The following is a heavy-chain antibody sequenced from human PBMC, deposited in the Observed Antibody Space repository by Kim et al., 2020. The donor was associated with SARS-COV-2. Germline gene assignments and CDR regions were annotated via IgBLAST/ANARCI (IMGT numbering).Heavy chain of an antibody. V-gene: IGHV4-39*07. CDR2: IYYSGST. CDR3: ARDFNGDILTGPSAFDI. Sequence: SETLSLTCTVSGGSISSSSYYWGWIRQPPGKGLEWIGSIYYSGSTYYNPSLKSRVTISVDTSKNQFSLKLSSVTAADTAVYYCARDFNGDILTGPSAFDIWGQGTMVTVSS. J-gene: IGHJ3*02. D-gene: IGHD3-9*01. CDR1: GGSISSSSYY.